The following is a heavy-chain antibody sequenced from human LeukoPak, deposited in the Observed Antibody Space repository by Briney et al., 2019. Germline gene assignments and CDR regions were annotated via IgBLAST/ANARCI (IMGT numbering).Heavy chain of an antibody. CDR1: GYTFTSYY. Sequence: ASVKVSCKASGYTFTSYYMHWVRQAPGQGLEWMGIINPSGGSTSYAQKFQGRVTMTRDTSTSTVYMELSSLRSEDTTVYYCAMSNYDFWSGYYPMDVWGKGTTVTVSS. CDR2: INPSGGST. D-gene: IGHD3-3*01. V-gene: IGHV1-46*03. J-gene: IGHJ6*04. CDR3: AMSNYDFWSGYYPMDV.